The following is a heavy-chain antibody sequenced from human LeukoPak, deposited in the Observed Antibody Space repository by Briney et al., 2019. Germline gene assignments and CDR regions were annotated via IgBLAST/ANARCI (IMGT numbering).Heavy chain of an antibody. CDR3: AREGGSRFGELLHDFDY. CDR2: IYTSGST. J-gene: IGHJ4*02. CDR1: GGSISSYY. V-gene: IGHV4-4*07. Sequence: SETLSLTCTVSGGSISSYYWSWIRQPAGKGLEWIGRIYTSGSTNYNPSLKSRVTMSVDTSKNQFSLKLSSVTAADTAVYYCAREGGSRFGELLHDFDYWGQGTLVTVSS. D-gene: IGHD3-10*01.